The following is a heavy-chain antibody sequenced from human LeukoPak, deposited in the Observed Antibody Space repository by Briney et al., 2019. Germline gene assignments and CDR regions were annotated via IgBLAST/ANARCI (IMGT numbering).Heavy chain of an antibody. J-gene: IGHJ1*01. Sequence: ASVKVSCKPSGYTFTNYGMHWVRQAPRQSPEWMGWINTGSGNTKSSQKFQDRVTLTRDTSASTAYMELNSLSSEDTAVYYCARVPLDDASRHYYPHWGQGTLVTVSS. D-gene: IGHD3-10*01. CDR1: GYTFTNYG. CDR3: ARVPLDDASRHYYPH. CDR2: INTGSGNT. V-gene: IGHV1-3*04.